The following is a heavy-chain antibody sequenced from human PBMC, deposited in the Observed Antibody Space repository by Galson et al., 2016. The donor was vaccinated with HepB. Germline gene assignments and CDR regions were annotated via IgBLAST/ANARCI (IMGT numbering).Heavy chain of an antibody. CDR1: GFTFNNYA. D-gene: IGHD3-16*01. V-gene: IGHV3-23*01. Sequence: SLRLSCAGSGFTFNNYAMGWVRLAPGKGLEWVSTSSGSGDSIYYGDSMKGRFTISRDNAKNTLFLQINRLRVENTALFCCAKPFFWGSPWLPNWFDSWGQGTLVTVSS. CDR2: SSGSGDSI. CDR3: AKPFFWGSPWLPNWFDS. J-gene: IGHJ5*01.